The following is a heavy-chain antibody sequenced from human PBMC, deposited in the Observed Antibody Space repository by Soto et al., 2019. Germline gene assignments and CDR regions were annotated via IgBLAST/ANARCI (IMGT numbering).Heavy chain of an antibody. CDR3: AKDSNKYSSSLRGRYFDY. CDR1: GFPFSSYV. D-gene: IGHD4-4*01. Sequence: GGSLRLSCAASGFPFSSYVMAWVRQAPGKGLEWVSGISGGGSNTFYADSVKGRFTISRDNSKNTLLLQMNSLGAEDTAVYYCAKDSNKYSSSLRGRYFDYWGQGSGVTV. V-gene: IGHV3-23*01. J-gene: IGHJ4*02. CDR2: ISGGGSNT.